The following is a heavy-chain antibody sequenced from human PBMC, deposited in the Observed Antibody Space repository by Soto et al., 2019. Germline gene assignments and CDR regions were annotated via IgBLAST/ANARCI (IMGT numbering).Heavy chain of an antibody. V-gene: IGHV4-31*03. CDR1: GGSISSGGYY. D-gene: IGHD2-8*01. J-gene: IGHJ5*01. CDR3: VRLIGNSWLDS. CDR2: IYYSGST. Sequence: SETLSLTCTVSGGSISSGGYYWSWIRQHPGKGLEWIGYIYYSGSTYYNPSLKSRVTISVDTSKNQFSLKLSSVTAADTGVYYCVRLIGNSWLDSWGQGTLVTVSS.